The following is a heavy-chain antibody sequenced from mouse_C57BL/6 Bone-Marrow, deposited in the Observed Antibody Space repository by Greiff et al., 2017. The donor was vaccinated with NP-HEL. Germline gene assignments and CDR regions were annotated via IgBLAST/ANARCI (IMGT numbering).Heavy chain of an antibody. V-gene: IGHV5-6*01. CDR2: ISSGGSYT. D-gene: IGHD2-5*01. Sequence: EVKLMESGGDLVKPGGSLKLSCAASGFTFSSYGMSWVRQTPDKRLEWVATISSGGSYTYYPDSVKGRFTISSDKAKNTLYLQMSSLKSEDTAMYYCARHYYSNDFDYWGQGTTLTVSA. J-gene: IGHJ2*01. CDR1: GFTFSSYG. CDR3: ARHYYSNDFDY.